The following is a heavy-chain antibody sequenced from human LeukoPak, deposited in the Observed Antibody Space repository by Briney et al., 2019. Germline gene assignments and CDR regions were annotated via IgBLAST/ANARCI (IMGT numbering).Heavy chain of an antibody. D-gene: IGHD2-15*01. CDR3: AKPGASWYSFYYFDY. CDR2: ISGSGGST. V-gene: IGHV3-23*01. Sequence: PGGSLRLSCAASGFTFSSYAMSWVRQAPGKGLEWVSAISGSGGSTYYADSVKGRFTISRDNSKNTLYLQMNSLRAEDTAVYYCAKPGASWYSFYYFDYWGQGTLVTVSS. J-gene: IGHJ4*02. CDR1: GFTFSSYA.